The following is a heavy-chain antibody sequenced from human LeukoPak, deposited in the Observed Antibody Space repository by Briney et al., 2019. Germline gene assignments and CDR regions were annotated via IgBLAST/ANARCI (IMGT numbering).Heavy chain of an antibody. J-gene: IGHJ4*02. V-gene: IGHV4-39*01. CDR3: ARQYSSAWYSADY. CDR1: RGSISSNSYY. Sequence: SETLSLTCTISRGSISSNSYYWGWIRHPPGKGLEWLGCIYYSGSNNYNPSLKSRVTIFVDTSKNQFSLKLSSGAAAATAVYYCARQYSSAWYSADYWGQGTPVTVSS. CDR2: IYYSGSN. D-gene: IGHD6-19*01.